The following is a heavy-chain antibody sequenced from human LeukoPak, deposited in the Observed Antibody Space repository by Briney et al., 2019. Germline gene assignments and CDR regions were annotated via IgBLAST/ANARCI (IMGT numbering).Heavy chain of an antibody. D-gene: IGHD3-10*01. V-gene: IGHV1-18*01. J-gene: IGHJ4*02. Sequence: ASVKVFCKASGYTFTTNGISWVRQAPGQGLEWMGWISADNGNTNYAQKLQGRVTMTTDTSTSTAYMELRSLRSDDTAVYYCARPAVYYYGSGPEYYFDYWGQGTLVTVSS. CDR2: ISADNGNT. CDR1: GYTFTTNG. CDR3: ARPAVYYYGSGPEYYFDY.